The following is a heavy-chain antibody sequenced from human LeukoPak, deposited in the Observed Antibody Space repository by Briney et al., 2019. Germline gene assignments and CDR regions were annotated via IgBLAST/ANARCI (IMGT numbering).Heavy chain of an antibody. D-gene: IGHD5-18*01. V-gene: IGHV3-30*18. CDR2: ISYDGSNK. Sequence: GGSLRLSCAASGFTFSSYGMHWVRQAPGKGLEWVAVISYDGSNKYYADSVKGRFTISRDNSKNTLYLQMNSLRAEDTAVYHCAKVIGYSYAWDAFDIWGQGTMVTVSS. CDR1: GFTFSSYG. J-gene: IGHJ3*02. CDR3: AKVIGYSYAWDAFDI.